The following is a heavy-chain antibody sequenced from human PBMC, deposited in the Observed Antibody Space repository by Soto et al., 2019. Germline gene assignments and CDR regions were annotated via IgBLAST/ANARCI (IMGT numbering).Heavy chain of an antibody. Sequence: QVQLQESGPGLVKPSQTLSLTCTVSGGSISSGGYYWSWIRQHPGKGLEWIGYIYYSGSTYYNPSHKSRVTISVDTSKNQFALKLSSVTAADTAVYYCARSPEATVTAFAYWGQGTLVTVSS. CDR2: IYYSGST. J-gene: IGHJ4*02. CDR1: GGSISSGGYY. V-gene: IGHV4-31*03. CDR3: ARSPEATVTAFAY. D-gene: IGHD4-17*01.